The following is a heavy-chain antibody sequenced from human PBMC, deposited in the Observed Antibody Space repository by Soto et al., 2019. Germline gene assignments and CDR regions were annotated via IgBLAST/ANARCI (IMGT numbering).Heavy chain of an antibody. D-gene: IGHD5-12*01. CDR1: GFTLSSYA. V-gene: IGHV3-23*01. Sequence: EVQLLESGGGLVQPGGSLRLSCAASGFTLSSYAMSWVRQAPGKGLEWVSGISVSGGSTYYADSVKGRFTISRDNSKNTLFLQLNSLRDEDTAVYHCAKDGGISSGYVSWGQGTLVTVSS. CDR2: ISVSGGST. CDR3: AKDGGISSGYVS. J-gene: IGHJ4*02.